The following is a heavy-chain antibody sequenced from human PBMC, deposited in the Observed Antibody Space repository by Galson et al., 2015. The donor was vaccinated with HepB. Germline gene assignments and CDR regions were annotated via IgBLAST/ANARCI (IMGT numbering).Heavy chain of an antibody. CDR3: ARERPYYYDSSGYYRGWFDP. Sequence: PALVKPTQTLTLTCTFSGFSLSTSGVGVGWIRQPPGKALEWLALIYWNDDKRYSPSLKSRLTITKDTSKTQVVLTMTNMDPVDTATYYCARERPYYYDSSGYYRGWFDPWGQGTLVTVSS. D-gene: IGHD3-22*01. CDR2: IYWNDDK. V-gene: IGHV2-5*01. J-gene: IGHJ5*02. CDR1: GFSLSTSGVG.